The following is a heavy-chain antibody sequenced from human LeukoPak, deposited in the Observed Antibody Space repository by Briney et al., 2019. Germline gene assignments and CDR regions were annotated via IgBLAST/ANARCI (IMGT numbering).Heavy chain of an antibody. CDR2: IKSKTDGGTT. V-gene: IGHV3-15*01. CDR3: TTDTVTLYFDWLPHDY. J-gene: IGHJ4*02. D-gene: IGHD3-9*01. Sequence: GGSLRLSCAASGFTFSSYAMSWVRQAPGKGLEWVGRIKSKTDGGTTDYAAPVKGRFTISRDDSKNTLYLQMNSLKTEDTAVYYCTTDTVTLYFDWLPHDYWGQGTLVTVSS. CDR1: GFTFSSYA.